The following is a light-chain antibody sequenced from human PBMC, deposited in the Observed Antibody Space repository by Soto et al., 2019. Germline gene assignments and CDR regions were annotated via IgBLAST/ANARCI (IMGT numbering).Light chain of an antibody. V-gene: IGKV1-8*01. CDR2: AAS. J-gene: IGKJ1*01. Sequence: AIRMTQSPSSFSASTGDRVTITCRASQGISSYLAWYQQKPGKAPKLLIYAASTLQSVVPSRFSGSGSGTFFTLIISPLQSEDFATYYCQQYYSYPWTFGQGTKVEIK. CDR3: QQYYSYPWT. CDR1: QGISSY.